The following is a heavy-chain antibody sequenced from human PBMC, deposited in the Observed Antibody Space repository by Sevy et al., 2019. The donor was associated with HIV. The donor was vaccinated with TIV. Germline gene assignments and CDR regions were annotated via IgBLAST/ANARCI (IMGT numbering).Heavy chain of an antibody. Sequence: GGSLRLSCAGSGFTFEDYALHWVRQAPGQGVEWVAGINWNSGSLDYADSVKGRFTISRDDAKNSLYLQMDTLRTEDTALYYCAKTPMTEAAPYFDFWGQGTLVTVSS. CDR2: INWNSGSL. CDR1: GFTFEDYA. D-gene: IGHD6-19*01. CDR3: AKTPMTEAAPYFDF. V-gene: IGHV3-9*01. J-gene: IGHJ4*02.